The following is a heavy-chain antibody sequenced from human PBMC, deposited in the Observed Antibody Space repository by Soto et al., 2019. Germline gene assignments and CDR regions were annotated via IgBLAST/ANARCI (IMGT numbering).Heavy chain of an antibody. V-gene: IGHV5-51*01. J-gene: IGHJ6*03. CDR1: GYSFTSYW. CDR3: ARLGSSSAVPYYYYYSYMDV. CDR2: IYPGDSDT. D-gene: IGHD6-6*01. Sequence: GESLKISCKGSGYSFTSYWIGWVRQMPGKGLEWMGIIYPGDSDTRYSPSFQGQVTISADKSISTAYLQWSSLKASDTAMYYCARLGSSSAVPYYYYYSYMDVWGKGTTVTVSS.